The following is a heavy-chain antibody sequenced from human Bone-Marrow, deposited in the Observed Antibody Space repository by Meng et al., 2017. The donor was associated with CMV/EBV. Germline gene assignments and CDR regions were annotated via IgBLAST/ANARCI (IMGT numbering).Heavy chain of an antibody. J-gene: IGHJ6*02. CDR3: ARDGTQGYCSSTSCSRGVYYYGMDV. D-gene: IGHD2-2*01. V-gene: IGHV3-11*06. CDR1: GFTFSDYY. CDR2: ISSSSSYI. Sequence: GESLKISCAASGFTFSDYYMSWIRQAPGKGLEWVSSISSSSSYIYYADSVKGRFTISRDNAKNSLYLQMNSLRAEDTAVYYCARDGTQGYCSSTSCSRGVYYYGMDVWGQGTTVTVSS.